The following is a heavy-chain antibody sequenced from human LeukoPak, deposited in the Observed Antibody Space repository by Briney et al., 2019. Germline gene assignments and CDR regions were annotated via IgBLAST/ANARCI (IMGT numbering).Heavy chain of an antibody. J-gene: IGHJ4*02. V-gene: IGHV4-34*01. CDR2: INHSGGT. CDR1: GDSFSGYY. CDR3: ATNVPGTTYFDP. Sequence: AETLSLTCAVYGDSFSGYYWTWIRQPPGKGLEWIGEINHSGGTNYNSSLKSRVTISVDTSKNQFSLNLTSVTAADTAIYYCATNVPGTTYFDPWGQGTLVTVSS. D-gene: IGHD1-14*01.